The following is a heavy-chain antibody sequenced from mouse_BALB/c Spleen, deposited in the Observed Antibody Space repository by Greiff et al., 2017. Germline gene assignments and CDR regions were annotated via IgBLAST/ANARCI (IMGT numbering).Heavy chain of an antibody. D-gene: IGHD2-4*01. CDR2: ISSGGST. CDR1: GFTFSSYA. CDR3: ARGWDYDFDY. Sequence: EVKLVESGGGLVKPGGSLKLSCAASGFTFSSYAMSWVRQTPEKRLEWVASISSGGSTYYPDSVKGRFTISRDNARNILYLQMSSLRSEDTAMYYCARGWDYDFDYWGQGTTLTVSS. V-gene: IGHV5-6-5*01. J-gene: IGHJ2*01.